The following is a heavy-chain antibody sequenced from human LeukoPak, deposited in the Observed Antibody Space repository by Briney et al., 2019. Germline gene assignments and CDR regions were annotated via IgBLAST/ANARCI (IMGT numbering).Heavy chain of an antibody. CDR3: AKDRQDIVVVPAAIGFDP. D-gene: IGHD2-2*01. CDR1: GFTFSSYW. CDR2: IRYDGSNK. Sequence: GGSLRLSCAASGFTFSSYWMSWVRQAPGKGLEWVAFIRYDGSNKYYADSVKGRFTISRDNSKNTLYLQMNSLRAEDTAVYYCAKDRQDIVVVPAAIGFDPWGQGTLVTVSS. J-gene: IGHJ5*02. V-gene: IGHV3-30*02.